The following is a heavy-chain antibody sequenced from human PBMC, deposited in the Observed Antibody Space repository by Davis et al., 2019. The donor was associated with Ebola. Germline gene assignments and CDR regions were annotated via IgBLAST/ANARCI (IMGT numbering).Heavy chain of an antibody. CDR3: ARGVDRAFDI. J-gene: IGHJ3*02. CDR1: AFTISSYW. Sequence: PGGSLRLSCAASAFTISSYWMIWVRHAPGKGLEWVANIQQDGSEQYYVDSVKGRFTISRDNAKNSLYLQMNSLRAEDTAVYYCARGVDRAFDIWGQGTMVTVSS. CDR2: IQQDGSEQ. V-gene: IGHV3-7*03.